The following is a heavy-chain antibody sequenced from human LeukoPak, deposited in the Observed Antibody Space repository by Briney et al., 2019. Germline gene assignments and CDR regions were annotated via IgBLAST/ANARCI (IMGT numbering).Heavy chain of an antibody. J-gene: IGHJ4*02. V-gene: IGHV1-2*02. Sequence: ASVKVSCKASGYTFTDYAMHWVRQAPGQRLEWMGWINPNSGGTNYAQKFQGRVTMTRDTSISTAYMELSRLRSDDTAVYYCARGIVVVPAALFYWGQGTLVTVSS. D-gene: IGHD2-2*01. CDR1: GYTFTDYA. CDR3: ARGIVVVPAALFY. CDR2: INPNSGGT.